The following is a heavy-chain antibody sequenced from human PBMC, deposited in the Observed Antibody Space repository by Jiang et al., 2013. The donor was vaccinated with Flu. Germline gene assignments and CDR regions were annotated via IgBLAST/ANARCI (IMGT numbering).Heavy chain of an antibody. CDR2: ISAYNGNT. CDR3: ARETGSGSYWGIYYYYGMDV. CDR1: GYTFTSYG. Sequence: GAEVKKPGASVKVSCKASGYTFTSYGISWVRQAPGQGLEWMGWISAYNGNTNYAQKLQGRVTMTTDTSTSTAYMELRSLRSDDTAVYYCARETGSGSYWGIYYYYGMDVWGQGTTVTVSS. D-gene: IGHD3-10*01. V-gene: IGHV1-18*01. J-gene: IGHJ6*02.